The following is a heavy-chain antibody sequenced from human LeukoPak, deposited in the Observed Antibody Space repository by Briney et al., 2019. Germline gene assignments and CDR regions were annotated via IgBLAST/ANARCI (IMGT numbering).Heavy chain of an antibody. V-gene: IGHV1-69*04. CDR2: IIPVLVST. D-gene: IGHD5-24*01. Sequence: ASVRVPCKGSGGTLSNTVITWVRQAPGQGLEWMGRIIPVLVSTNYAPQFHARVTITADKSTYTAYMDLSSLTSEDTAVYFCATGTGGYNEHWGQGTLVTVSS. CDR3: ATGTGGYNEH. CDR1: GGTLSNTV. J-gene: IGHJ4*02.